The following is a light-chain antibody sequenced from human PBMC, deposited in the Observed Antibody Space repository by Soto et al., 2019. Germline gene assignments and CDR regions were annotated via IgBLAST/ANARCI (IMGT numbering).Light chain of an antibody. J-gene: IGKJ1*01. Sequence: IQMTLSPSTLYAIKRDRVTITCLASQSISIWLACYQQKPGKAPKLLIYKASSLESGVPSRFSVSGSGTEFTLTIFSLQPDDFATYYCQQYNSYSWTFGQGTKVDIK. CDR3: QQYNSYSWT. CDR1: QSISIW. CDR2: KAS. V-gene: IGKV1-5*03.